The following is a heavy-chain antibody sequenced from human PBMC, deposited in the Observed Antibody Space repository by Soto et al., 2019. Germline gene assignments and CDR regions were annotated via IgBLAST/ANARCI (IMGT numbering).Heavy chain of an antibody. V-gene: IGHV2-26*04. CDR3: ASTYSSSWYWFDP. CDR1: GFSLSNAGLG. Sequence: QVTVKESGPVLVKPTETLTLTCTVSGFSLSNAGLGVSWIRQPPGKALEWLAHIFSNDEKSYSTSLKSRLTISKDTSKRQGVLTMTNMDPVDTATYYCASTYSSSWYWFDPWGQGTLVTVSS. J-gene: IGHJ5*02. D-gene: IGHD6-13*01. CDR2: IFSNDEK.